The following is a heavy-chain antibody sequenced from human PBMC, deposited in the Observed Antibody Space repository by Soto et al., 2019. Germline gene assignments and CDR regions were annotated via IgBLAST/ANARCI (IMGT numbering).Heavy chain of an antibody. CDR1: GYSFTTYG. Sequence: ASVKVSCKASGYSFTTYGFTWVRHAPGQGPEWMGWITPNTGNTKYAQNLQDRVTLTIDKTTNTGYMELRSLAFDDTAVYFCARVECGSTSCYRPSDYWGQGALVTVSS. CDR2: ITPNTGNT. J-gene: IGHJ4*02. CDR3: ARVECGSTSCYRPSDY. V-gene: IGHV1-18*01. D-gene: IGHD2-2*01.